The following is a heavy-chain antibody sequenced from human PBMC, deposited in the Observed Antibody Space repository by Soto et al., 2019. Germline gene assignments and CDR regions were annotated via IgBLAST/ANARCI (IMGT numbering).Heavy chain of an antibody. J-gene: IGHJ4*02. Sequence: ASVKVSCKASGYTFTSYGISWVRQAPGQGLEWMGWISAYNGNTNYAQKLQGRVTMITDTSTSTAYMELRSLRSDDTAVYYCARARGSLRFLEWHYYFDYWGQGTLVTVSS. CDR1: GYTFTSYG. CDR3: ARARGSLRFLEWHYYFDY. D-gene: IGHD3-3*01. CDR2: ISAYNGNT. V-gene: IGHV1-18*01.